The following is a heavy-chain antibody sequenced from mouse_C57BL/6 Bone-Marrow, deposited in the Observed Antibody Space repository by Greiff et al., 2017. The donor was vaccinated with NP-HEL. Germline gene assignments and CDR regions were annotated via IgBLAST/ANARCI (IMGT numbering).Heavy chain of an antibody. J-gene: IGHJ1*03. CDR3: ARNYYDYDVNWYFDV. D-gene: IGHD2-4*01. CDR1: GYSITSGYY. Sequence: DVQLQESGPGLVKPSQSLSLTCSVTGYSITSGYYWNWIRQFPGNKLEWMGYISYDGSNNYNPSLKNRISITRDTSKNQFFLKLNSVTTEDTATYYCARNYYDYDVNWYFDVWGTGTTVTVSS. V-gene: IGHV3-6*01. CDR2: ISYDGSN.